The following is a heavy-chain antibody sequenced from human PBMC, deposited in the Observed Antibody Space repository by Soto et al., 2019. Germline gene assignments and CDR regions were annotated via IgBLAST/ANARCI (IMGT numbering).Heavy chain of an antibody. CDR1: GGYIRVQSYY. CDR2: SYYSGTS. Sequence: LETLSLTCTVSGGYIRVQSYYWTWIRQTPGKGLEWVGSSYYSGTSYFDAALKGRVTISVDTSTNQFSLRLTSVTAADTAVYYCTGRYSWNGYYFDPWGQGTLVPVSS. D-gene: IGHD1-20*01. J-gene: IGHJ5*02. CDR3: TGRYSWNGYYFDP. V-gene: IGHV4-39*01.